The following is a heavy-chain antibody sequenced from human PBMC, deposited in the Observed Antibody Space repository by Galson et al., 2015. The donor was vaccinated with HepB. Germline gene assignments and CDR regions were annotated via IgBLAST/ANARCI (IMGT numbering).Heavy chain of an antibody. D-gene: IGHD4-17*01. J-gene: IGHJ3*02. CDR3: ARGGEFGDYGLDI. V-gene: IGHV1-3*02. CDR2: SNAGNGNT. Sequence: SVKVSCKASGGTFSSYAMHWVRQAPGQRLEWMGWSNAGNGNTKYSQEFQGRVTITRDTSASTAYMELSSLRSEDMAVYYCARGGEFGDYGLDIWGQGTMVTVSS. CDR1: GGTFSSYA.